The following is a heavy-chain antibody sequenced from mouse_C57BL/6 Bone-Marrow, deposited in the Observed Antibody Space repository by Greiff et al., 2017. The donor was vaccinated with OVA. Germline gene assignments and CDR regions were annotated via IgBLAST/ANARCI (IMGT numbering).Heavy chain of an antibody. Sequence: EVKVVESGGGLVQPGESLKLSCESNEYEFPSHDMSWVRKTPEKRLELVAAINRDGGSTYYPDTMERRFIISRDNTKKTLYLQMSSLRSGDTALYYCARLMGYYAMDYWGQGTSVTVSS. V-gene: IGHV5-2*01. CDR2: INRDGGST. J-gene: IGHJ4*01. CDR1: EYEFPSHD. CDR3: ARLMGYYAMDY. D-gene: IGHD1-1*02.